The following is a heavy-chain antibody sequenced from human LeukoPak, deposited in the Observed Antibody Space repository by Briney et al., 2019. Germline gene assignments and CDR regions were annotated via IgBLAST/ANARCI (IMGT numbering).Heavy chain of an antibody. CDR3: AKDNGEQYYFDY. V-gene: IGHV3-23*01. J-gene: IGHJ4*02. CDR1: GFTVSSYA. Sequence: PGGSLRLSCAASGFTVSSYAMSWVRQAPGKGLEWVSAISGSGGSTYYADSVKGRFTISRDNSKNTLYLQMNSLRAEDTAVYYCAKDNGEQYYFDYWGQGTLVTVSS. D-gene: IGHD6-19*01. CDR2: ISGSGGST.